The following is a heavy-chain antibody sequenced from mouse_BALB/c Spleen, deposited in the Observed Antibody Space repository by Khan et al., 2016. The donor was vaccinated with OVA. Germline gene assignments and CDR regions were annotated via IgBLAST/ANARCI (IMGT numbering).Heavy chain of an antibody. Sequence: QIQLVQSGPELKKPGETVRISCKASGYTFTTAGIQWVQKMPGKGLKWIGWINTHSGVPKYAEDFKGRFAFSLEISVNTAYLQITNLKNEDKATYICARGGAACYRNDGGAMEYWGQGTSVTVSS. CDR1: GYTFTTAG. CDR2: INTHSGVP. J-gene: IGHJ4*01. D-gene: IGHD2-12*01. V-gene: IGHV9-4*02. CDR3: ARGGAACYRNDGGAMEY.